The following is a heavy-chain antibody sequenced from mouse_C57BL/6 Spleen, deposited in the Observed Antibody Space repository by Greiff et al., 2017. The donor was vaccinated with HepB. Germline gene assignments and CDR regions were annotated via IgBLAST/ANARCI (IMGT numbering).Heavy chain of an antibody. CDR2: IHPNSGST. CDR1: GYTFTSYW. D-gene: IGHD2-4*01. V-gene: IGHV1-64*01. CDR3: AEEYDYDGGNYYAMDY. Sequence: VQLQQPGAELVKPGASVKLSCKASGYTFTSYWMHWVKQRPGQGLEWIGMIHPNSGSTNYNEKFKSKATLTVDKSSSTAYMQLSSLTSEDSAVYYCAEEYDYDGGNYYAMDYWGQGTSVTVSS. J-gene: IGHJ4*01.